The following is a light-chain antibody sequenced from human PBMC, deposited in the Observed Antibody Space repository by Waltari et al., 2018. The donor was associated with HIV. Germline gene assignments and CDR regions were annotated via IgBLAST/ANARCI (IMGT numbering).Light chain of an antibody. Sequence: DIQMTQSPSSLSASVGDRVTITCRANQVIRNDLAWFQQQPRKAPKRLIFAASSLQSVVQSRFSGSGSGTEFILTISSLEPEDCATYYCLQHHNDPRTFGQGTTVDFK. CDR2: AAS. V-gene: IGKV1-17*01. J-gene: IGKJ1*01. CDR1: QVIRND. CDR3: LQHHNDPRT.